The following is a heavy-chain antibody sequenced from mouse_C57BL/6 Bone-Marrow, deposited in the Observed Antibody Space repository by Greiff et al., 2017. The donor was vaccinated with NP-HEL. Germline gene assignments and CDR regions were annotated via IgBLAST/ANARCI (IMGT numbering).Heavy chain of an antibody. V-gene: IGHV1-55*01. D-gene: IGHD4-1*01. J-gene: IGHJ1*03. CDR2: IYPGSGST. CDR1: GYTFTSYW. Sequence: QVQLQQPGAELVKPGASVKMSCKASGYTFTSYWITWVKQRPGQGLEWIGDIYPGSGSTNYNEKSKSKATLTVDTSSSTAYMQLSSLTSEDSAVYYCARGLGWYFDVWGTGTTVTVSS. CDR3: ARGLGWYFDV.